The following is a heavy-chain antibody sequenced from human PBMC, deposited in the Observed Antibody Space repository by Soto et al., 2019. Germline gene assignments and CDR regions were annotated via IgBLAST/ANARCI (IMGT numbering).Heavy chain of an antibody. CDR3: ARDSGSYADY. CDR1: VFTFSSYS. Sequence: GGSLTLSCAVSVFTFSSYSMYSVLQAPGKGLEWVASISTSRSYIYYADAVKGRFTISRDNAKNTLYLQMNSLRSGDTAVYYCARDSGSYADYWGQGTLVSVSS. CDR2: ISTSRSYI. D-gene: IGHD1-26*01. V-gene: IGHV3-21*01. J-gene: IGHJ4*02.